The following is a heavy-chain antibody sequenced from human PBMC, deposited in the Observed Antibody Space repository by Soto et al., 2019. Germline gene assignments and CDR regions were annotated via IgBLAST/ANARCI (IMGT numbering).Heavy chain of an antibody. Sequence: TLSLTCTVSSDSISSYYWSWIRQPPGKRLEWIGYISYSGSTDYNPSLKSRVTISGDTSKNQFSLKVSSVTAADTAVYYCARGTSWQLPFDYWGQGTLVTVSS. CDR1: SDSISSYY. J-gene: IGHJ4*02. CDR2: ISYSGST. CDR3: ARGTSWQLPFDY. D-gene: IGHD6-13*01. V-gene: IGHV4-59*01.